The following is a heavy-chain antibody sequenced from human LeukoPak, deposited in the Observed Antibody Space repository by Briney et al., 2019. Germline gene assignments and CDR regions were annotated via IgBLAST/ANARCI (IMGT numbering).Heavy chain of an antibody. Sequence: SGGSLRLSCAASGFTLSSYWMTWVRQAPGKGPEWVANIKQDGSEKYYVDSVKGRFTISRDNARNSLYLQMNSLRAEDTAVYYCARDIAIGSGWSDYWGQGTLVTVSS. V-gene: IGHV3-7*04. J-gene: IGHJ4*02. D-gene: IGHD6-19*01. CDR1: GFTLSSYW. CDR3: ARDIAIGSGWSDY. CDR2: IKQDGSEK.